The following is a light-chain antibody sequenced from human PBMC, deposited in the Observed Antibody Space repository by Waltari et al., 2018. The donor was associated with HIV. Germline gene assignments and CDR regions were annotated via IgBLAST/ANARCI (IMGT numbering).Light chain of an antibody. CDR3: QTWDSTTVV. J-gene: IGLJ2*01. CDR2: EDT. CDR1: KLGDKY. V-gene: IGLV3-1*01. Sequence: CSGDKLGDKYSCWYQQKPGQSPVLVIYEDTKRPSGIPERISASNSGQTATLTISGTQAMDEADYYCQTWDSTTVVFGGGTKLTVL.